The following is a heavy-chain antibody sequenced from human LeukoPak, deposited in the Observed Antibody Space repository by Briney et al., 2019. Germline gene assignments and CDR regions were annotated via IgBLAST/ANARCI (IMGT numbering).Heavy chain of an antibody. CDR3: ARDKGPYWYFDL. CDR1: DGSISSYY. Sequence: PSETLSLTCVVSDGSISSYYWNWIRQPPGKGLEWIGNIYNSGSTDYNPSLKSRVTISVNLSKNQISLKLTSVTAADTALYYCARDKGPYWYFDLWGRGTLVTVSS. J-gene: IGHJ2*01. V-gene: IGHV4-59*01. CDR2: IYNSGST.